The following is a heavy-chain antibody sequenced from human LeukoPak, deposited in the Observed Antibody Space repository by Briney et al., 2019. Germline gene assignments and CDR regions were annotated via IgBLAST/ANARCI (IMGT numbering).Heavy chain of an antibody. D-gene: IGHD2-15*01. CDR1: GFTFSSYW. V-gene: IGHV3-7*01. Sequence: PGGSLRLSCAASGFTFSSYWMSWVRQAPGKGLEWVANIKQDGSEKYYVDSVKGRFTISRDNAKNSVYLQMNSLRAGDTAVYYCATYIVGPTIDYWGQGTLVTVSS. CDR3: ATYIVGPTIDY. CDR2: IKQDGSEK. J-gene: IGHJ4*02.